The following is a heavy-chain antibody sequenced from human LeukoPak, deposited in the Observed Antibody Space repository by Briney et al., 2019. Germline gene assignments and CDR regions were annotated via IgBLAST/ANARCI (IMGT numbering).Heavy chain of an antibody. V-gene: IGHV3-30-3*01. Sequence: PGRSLRLSCAASGFTFSSYAMHWVRQAPGKGLEWGAVISYDGSNKYYADSVKGRFTISRDNSKNTLYLQMNSLRAEDTAVYYCARDSYTSDIVVVPTYFDYWGQGTLVTVSS. CDR3: ARDSYTSDIVVVPTYFDY. CDR2: ISYDGSNK. J-gene: IGHJ4*02. CDR1: GFTFSSYA. D-gene: IGHD2-2*01.